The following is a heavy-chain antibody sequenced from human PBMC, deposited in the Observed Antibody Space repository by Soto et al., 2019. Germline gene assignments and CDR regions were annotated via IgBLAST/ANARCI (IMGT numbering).Heavy chain of an antibody. Sequence: QVQLVQSGAEVKQPGASASVSCKASGYNFTTYVVHWLRQAPGQGPEWMGWINCGSGNTVYSQKFQGRVTFTRDTSTGTAYMALNSLTSGDAAVYYCARGYTSGWTFDFWGRGTLVTVSS. CDR2: INCGSGNT. CDR1: GYNFTTYV. D-gene: IGHD6-19*01. J-gene: IGHJ4*02. V-gene: IGHV1-3*01. CDR3: ARGYTSGWTFDF.